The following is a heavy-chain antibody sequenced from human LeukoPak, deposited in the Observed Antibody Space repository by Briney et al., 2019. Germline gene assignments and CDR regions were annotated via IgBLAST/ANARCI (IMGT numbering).Heavy chain of an antibody. CDR3: ARVGSGSYLNYYYYYMDV. CDR2: IYPGDSDT. Sequence: GESLKISCKGSGYSFTSYWIGWVRQMPGKGLEWMGIIYPGDSDTRYSPSFQGQVTISADKSISTAYLQWSSLKASDTAMYYCARVGSGSYLNYYYYYMDVWGKGTTVTVSS. V-gene: IGHV5-51*01. CDR1: GYSFTSYW. J-gene: IGHJ6*03. D-gene: IGHD1-26*01.